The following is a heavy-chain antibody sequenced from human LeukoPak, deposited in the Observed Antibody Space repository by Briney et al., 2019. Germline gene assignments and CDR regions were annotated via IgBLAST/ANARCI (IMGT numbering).Heavy chain of an antibody. D-gene: IGHD3-22*01. J-gene: IGHJ4*02. CDR3: AKDTKMYYYDSSGYYLLHF. CDR2: ISGSGGTT. V-gene: IGHV3-23*01. Sequence: PGGSLRLSCAASGFTFSSYAMSWVRQAPGKGLEWVSAISGSGGTTYFADSVKGRFSISRDNSKNTLYLQMNSLRAEDTAVYYCAKDTKMYYYDSSGYYLLHFWGQGTLVTVSS. CDR1: GFTFSSYA.